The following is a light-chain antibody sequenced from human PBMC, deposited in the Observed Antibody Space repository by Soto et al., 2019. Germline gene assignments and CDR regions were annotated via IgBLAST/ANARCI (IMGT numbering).Light chain of an antibody. V-gene: IGKV3D-11*01. Sequence: IVLTQSPATLSAFRSDRLTLSCSASHALHTRLGGDQREPGQAPRPLIYLSSNRAAAVPAGFSARGSQTNFTLTISRLEPEDFAGYYWQERNRWPRGTFGAGTNVDIK. CDR3: QERNRWPRGT. CDR1: HALHTR. J-gene: IGKJ3*01. CDR2: LSS.